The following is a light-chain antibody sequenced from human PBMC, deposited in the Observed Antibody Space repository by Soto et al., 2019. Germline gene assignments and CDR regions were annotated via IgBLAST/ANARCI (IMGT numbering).Light chain of an antibody. CDR1: LRISSY. J-gene: IGKJ1*01. CDR2: AVA. V-gene: IGKV1-39*01. Sequence: DIQMTQSPSSLSASVGDRVTITCRASLRISSYLNWYQQKPGKAPKLLIYAVANLQSGVPSRFSAGGSGTAFTLTVSRLQPEDFASYYCQQSYGIPRTFGQGTKVEIK. CDR3: QQSYGIPRT.